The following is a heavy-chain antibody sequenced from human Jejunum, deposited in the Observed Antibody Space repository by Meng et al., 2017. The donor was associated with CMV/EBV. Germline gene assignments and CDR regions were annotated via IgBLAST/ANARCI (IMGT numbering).Heavy chain of an antibody. D-gene: IGHD6-19*01. Sequence: SGYTFTTYGISWVRQAPGQGLEWMGWISAYNAKTNIEQKYQGRVTLTRGTSTSTVYMEMTNLRSDDTAVYYCARDLGIPSAGFDYWGQGTLVTVSS. J-gene: IGHJ4*02. CDR1: GYTFTTYG. CDR2: ISAYNAKT. V-gene: IGHV1-18*01. CDR3: ARDLGIPSAGFDY.